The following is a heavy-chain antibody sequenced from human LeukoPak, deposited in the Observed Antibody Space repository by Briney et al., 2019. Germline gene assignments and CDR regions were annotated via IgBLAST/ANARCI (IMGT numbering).Heavy chain of an antibody. CDR1: GYSISSGYY. CDR3: ATEVGQWLVRT. Sequence: PSETLSLTCAVSGYSISSGYYWGWIRQPPGKGLEWIGSIYHSGSTYYNPSLKSRVTISVDTSKNQFSLKLRSVTAADTAVYYCATEVGQWLVRTWGREPWSPSPQ. J-gene: IGHJ5*02. D-gene: IGHD6-19*01. CDR2: IYHSGST. V-gene: IGHV4-38-2*01.